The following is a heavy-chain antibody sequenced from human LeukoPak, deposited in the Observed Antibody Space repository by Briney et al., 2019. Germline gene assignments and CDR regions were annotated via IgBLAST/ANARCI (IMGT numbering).Heavy chain of an antibody. J-gene: IGHJ3*02. CDR3: AKGWSGYFRSPFDI. V-gene: IGHV3-23*01. CDR1: GLTFSNNA. D-gene: IGHD3-3*01. Sequence: GGSLRLSCAASGLTFSNNAMNWVRQAPGKGLEWVSVITGDGGTTDYADSVKGRFTISRDNSKNTLYLQMNSLRTEDTATYYCAKGWSGYFRSPFDIWGHGTMVIVSS. CDR2: ITGDGGTT.